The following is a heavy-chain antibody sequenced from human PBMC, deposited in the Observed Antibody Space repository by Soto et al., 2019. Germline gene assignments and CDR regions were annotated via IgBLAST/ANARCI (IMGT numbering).Heavy chain of an antibody. CDR1: GFTFSSYS. D-gene: IGHD5-12*01. CDR3: ARDNKPSGYDPLVDY. J-gene: IGHJ4*02. V-gene: IGHV3-21*01. Sequence: GGSLRLSCAASGFTFSSYSMNWVRQAPGKGLEWVSSISSSSSYIYYADSVKGRFTISRANAKNSLYLQMNSLRAEDTAVYYCARDNKPSGYDPLVDYWGQGTLVTVSS. CDR2: ISSSSSYI.